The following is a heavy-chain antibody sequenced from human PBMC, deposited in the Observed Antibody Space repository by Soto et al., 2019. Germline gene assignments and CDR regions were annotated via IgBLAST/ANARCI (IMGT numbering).Heavy chain of an antibody. V-gene: IGHV2-5*01. D-gene: IGHD2-8*01. J-gene: IGHJ4*02. CDR2: IYWNEDK. CDR3: VHTVMVHTITGGHYFDY. Sequence: SRPTLVNPTQTLTLTFTFSAFSLSTNGVGVGWIRQPPGTPLEWLAVIYWNEDKRYSRSLKSRLSITKDTSKNQVVLTMTTIDPVDTATYYCVHTVMVHTITGGHYFDYWGPGSLVTVSS. CDR1: AFSLSTNGVG.